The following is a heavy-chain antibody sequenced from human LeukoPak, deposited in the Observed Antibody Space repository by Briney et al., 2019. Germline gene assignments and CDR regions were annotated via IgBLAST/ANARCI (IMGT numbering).Heavy chain of an antibody. J-gene: IGHJ2*01. V-gene: IGHV3-23*01. CDR3: AKGYGGSPWYFDL. Sequence: GGSLRLSCAASGFTFSSYAMSWVRQAPGKGLEWVSAISGSGGSTYCADSVKGRFTISRDNSKNTLYLQMNSLRAEDTAVYYCAKGYGGSPWYFDLWGRGTLVTVSS. CDR2: ISGSGGST. CDR1: GFTFSSYA. D-gene: IGHD6-13*01.